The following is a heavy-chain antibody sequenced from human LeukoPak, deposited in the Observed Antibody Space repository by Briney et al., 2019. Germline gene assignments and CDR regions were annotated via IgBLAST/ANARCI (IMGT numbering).Heavy chain of an antibody. D-gene: IGHD2-15*01. Sequence: SETLSLTCAVYGGSFSGYYWSWIRQPPGKGLEWIGEINHSGSTNYNPSLKSRVTISVDTSKNQFSLKLSSVTAADTAVYYCARGSPSRYCSGGSCYSYALDICGQGPMVTVSS. CDR2: INHSGST. CDR3: ARGSPSRYCSGGSCYSYALDI. V-gene: IGHV4-34*01. J-gene: IGHJ3*02. CDR1: GGSFSGYY.